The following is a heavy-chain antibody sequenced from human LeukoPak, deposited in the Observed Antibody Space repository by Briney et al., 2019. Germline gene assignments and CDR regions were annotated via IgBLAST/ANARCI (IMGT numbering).Heavy chain of an antibody. J-gene: IGHJ4*02. Sequence: SETLSLTCTVSGGSISSYYWSWIRQPPGKGLEWIGYIYYSGSTNSNPSLKSRVTISVDTSKNQFSLKLSSVTAADTAVYYCARDRYDSSGYYRVFGYWGQGTLVTVSS. CDR1: GGSISSYY. V-gene: IGHV4-59*01. CDR2: IYYSGST. D-gene: IGHD3-22*01. CDR3: ARDRYDSSGYYRVFGY.